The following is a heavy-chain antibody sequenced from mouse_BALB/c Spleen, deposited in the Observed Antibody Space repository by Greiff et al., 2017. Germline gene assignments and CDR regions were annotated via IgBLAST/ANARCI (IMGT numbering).Heavy chain of an antibody. J-gene: IGHJ4*01. D-gene: IGHD2-14*01. Sequence: VQLQQSGPELVKPGASVKMSCKASGYTFTSYVMHWVKQKPGQGLEWIGYINPYNDGTKYNEKFKGKATLTSDKYSSTAYMELSSLTSEDSAVYYCARGYPSYAMDYWGQGTSVTVSS. CDR3: ARGYPSYAMDY. V-gene: IGHV1-14*01. CDR2: INPYNDGT. CDR1: GYTFTSYV.